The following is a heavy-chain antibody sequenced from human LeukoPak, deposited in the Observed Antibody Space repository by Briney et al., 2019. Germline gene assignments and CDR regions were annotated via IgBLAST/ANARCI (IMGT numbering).Heavy chain of an antibody. J-gene: IGHJ4*02. CDR2: ISYDGSNK. V-gene: IGHV3-30*18. D-gene: IGHD2-15*01. Sequence: PGRSLRLSCAASGFTFSSYGMHWVRQAPGKGLERVAVISYDGSNKYYADSVRGRFTISRDNSENTLYLQMNSLRAEDTAVYYCAKGHKSTCSGATCYFDYWGQGTLVTVSS. CDR1: GFTFSSYG. CDR3: AKGHKSTCSGATCYFDY.